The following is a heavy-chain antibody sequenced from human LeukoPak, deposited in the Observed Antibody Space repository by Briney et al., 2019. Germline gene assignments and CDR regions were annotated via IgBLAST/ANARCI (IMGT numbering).Heavy chain of an antibody. CDR3: ARERRAWGEDF. Sequence: GASVKVSCKASGYTFTNYYIHWVRQAPGQGLEWVGMINTSGGRTSYAQRFQGRVTVTTDTSTSTVYMQLSSLASEDTAVYYCARERRAWGEDFWGQGTLVTVSS. D-gene: IGHD3-16*01. CDR2: INTSGGRT. J-gene: IGHJ4*02. V-gene: IGHV1-46*01. CDR1: GYTFTNYY.